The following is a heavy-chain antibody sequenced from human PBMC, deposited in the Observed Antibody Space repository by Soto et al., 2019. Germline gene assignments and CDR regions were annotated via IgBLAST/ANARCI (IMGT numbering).Heavy chain of an antibody. CDR2: ISGYNGDT. CDR1: GYPFTTYG. J-gene: IGHJ6*02. Sequence: ASVKVSCKASGYPFTTYGISWVRQAPGQGLEWMGWISGYNGDTNYAQKFQGRVTMTIDTSTGTAYMEVWSLTSDDTAVYYCAKNGQPPYYYYGLDVWGQGTKVTVSS. V-gene: IGHV1-18*01. CDR3: AKNGQPPYYYYGLDV. D-gene: IGHD2-8*01.